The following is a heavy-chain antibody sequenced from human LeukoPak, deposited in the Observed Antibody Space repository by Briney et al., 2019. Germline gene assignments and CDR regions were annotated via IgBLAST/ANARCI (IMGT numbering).Heavy chain of an antibody. CDR3: AKGSGAWVAVAEWFDP. CDR2: ISGSGGST. D-gene: IGHD6-19*01. V-gene: IGHV3-23*01. Sequence: GGTLRLSCAASGFTFSSYGMSWVRQAPGKGLEWVSAISGSGGSTYYADSVKGRFTISRDNSKNTLYLQMNSLRAEDTAVYYCAKGSGAWVAVAEWFDPWGQGTLVTVSS. CDR1: GFTFSSYG. J-gene: IGHJ5*02.